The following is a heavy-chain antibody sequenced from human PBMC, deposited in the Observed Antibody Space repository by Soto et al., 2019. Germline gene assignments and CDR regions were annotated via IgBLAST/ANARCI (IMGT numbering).Heavy chain of an antibody. V-gene: IGHV3-21*01. J-gene: IGHJ4*02. D-gene: IGHD6-19*01. CDR1: GFTFSSYS. CDR2: ISSSSSYI. CDR3: AREPSCYSSGCPLDY. Sequence: GGSLRLSCAASGFTFSSYSMNWVRQAPGKGLEWVSSISSSSSYIYYADSVKGRFTISRDNAENSLYLQMNSLRAEDTAVYYCAREPSCYSSGCPLDYWGQGTLVTVSS.